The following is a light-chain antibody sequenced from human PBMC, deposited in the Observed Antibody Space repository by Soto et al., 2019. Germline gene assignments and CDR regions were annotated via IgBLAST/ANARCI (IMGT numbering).Light chain of an antibody. CDR3: QHYNSYSEA. CDR2: KAS. J-gene: IGKJ1*01. V-gene: IGKV1-5*03. Sequence: DIKMTQSPSTLSVSVGDRVTIACRASQTSSSWLAWYQQKPGKAPKLLIYKASTLKSGVPSRFSGSGSGTEFTLTISSLQPDDFATYYCQHYNSYSEAFGQGTKVDI. CDR1: QTSSSW.